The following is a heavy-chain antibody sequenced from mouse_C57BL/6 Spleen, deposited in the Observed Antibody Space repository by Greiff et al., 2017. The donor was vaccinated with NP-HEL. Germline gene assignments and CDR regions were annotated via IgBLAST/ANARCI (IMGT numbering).Heavy chain of an antibody. J-gene: IGHJ3*01. V-gene: IGHV1-26*01. D-gene: IGHD3-2*02. CDR1: GYTFTDYY. CDR3: ASDSSGYIWFAY. CDR2: INPNNGGT. Sequence: EVQLQQSGPELVKPGASVKISCKASGYTFTDYYMNWVKQSHGKSLEWIGDINPNNGGTSYNQKFKGKATLTVDKSSSTAYMELRSLTSEDSAVYYCASDSSGYIWFAYWGQGTLVTVSA.